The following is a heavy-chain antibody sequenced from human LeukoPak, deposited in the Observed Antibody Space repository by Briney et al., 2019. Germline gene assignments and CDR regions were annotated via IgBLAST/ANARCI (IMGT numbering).Heavy chain of an antibody. CDR1: GFTFSSYN. D-gene: IGHD6-19*01. CDR2: ISSSSSTI. V-gene: IGHV3-48*01. J-gene: IGHJ4*02. Sequence: PGGSLRLSCAASGFTFSSYNMNWVRQAPGKGLEWVSSISSSSSTIYYADSVKGRFTISRGNSKNTLYLQMNSLRAEDTAVYYCAKDRGLAVAGTTPLDYWGQGTLVTVSS. CDR3: AKDRGLAVAGTTPLDY.